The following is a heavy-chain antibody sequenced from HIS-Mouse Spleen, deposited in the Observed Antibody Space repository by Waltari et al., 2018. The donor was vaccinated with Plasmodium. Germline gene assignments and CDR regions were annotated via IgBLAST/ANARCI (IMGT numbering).Heavy chain of an antibody. D-gene: IGHD6-6*01. Sequence: QVTLRESGPALVKPTQTLTLTCTFSGFSLSTSGMCVSWIRQPPGTALEWLARIDWDDDKYYSTSLKTRLTISKDTSKNQVGLTMTNMDPVDTATYYCARTTYSSSSAKYYYCGMDVWGQGTTVTVSS. CDR3: ARTTYSSSSAKYYYCGMDV. V-gene: IGHV2-70*15. CDR2: IDWDDDK. CDR1: GFSLSTSGMC. J-gene: IGHJ6*02.